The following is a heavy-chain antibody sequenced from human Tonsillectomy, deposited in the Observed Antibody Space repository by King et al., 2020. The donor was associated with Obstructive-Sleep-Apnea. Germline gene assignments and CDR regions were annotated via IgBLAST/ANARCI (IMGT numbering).Heavy chain of an antibody. CDR1: GFTFSSYG. D-gene: IGHD3-3*01. V-gene: IGHV3-30*18. Sequence: QLVQSGGGVVQPGRSLRLSCAASGFTFSSYGMGWVRQAPGKGLEWVAIISHDGSNKYYADSVKGRFTISRDNSENTLYLQMNSLRAEDTAVYYCAKQLEYYYGMDVWGQGTTVTVSS. J-gene: IGHJ6*02. CDR3: AKQLEYYYGMDV. CDR2: ISHDGSNK.